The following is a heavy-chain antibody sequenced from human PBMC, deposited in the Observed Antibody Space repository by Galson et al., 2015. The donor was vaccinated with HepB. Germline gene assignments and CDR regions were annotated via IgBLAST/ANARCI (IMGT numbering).Heavy chain of an antibody. D-gene: IGHD1-26*01. CDR1: GFTLSSYG. CDR2: IWYDGSNK. Sequence: FLRLSCAASGFTLSSYGMHWVRQAPGKGLEWVAVIWYDGSNKYYADSVKGRFTISRDNSKNTLYLQMNSLRAEDTAVYYCARDVGLPGFDYWGQGTLVTVSS. CDR3: ARDVGLPGFDY. J-gene: IGHJ4*02. V-gene: IGHV3-33*01.